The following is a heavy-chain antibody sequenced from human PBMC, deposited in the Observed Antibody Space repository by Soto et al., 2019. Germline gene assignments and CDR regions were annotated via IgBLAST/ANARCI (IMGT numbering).Heavy chain of an antibody. V-gene: IGHV3-30*18. J-gene: IGHJ4*02. D-gene: IGHD6-19*01. Sequence: GGSLRLSCAASGFTFSSFVMHWVRQAPGKGLAWVSSISFDGRSKYYADTVKGRFTISRDNSKNTVFLQLNSLRLDDTAMFYCSKHAGSAWYPYYFDFWCPGTLVTVSS. CDR3: SKHAGSAWYPYYFDF. CDR1: GFTFSSFV. CDR2: ISFDGRSK.